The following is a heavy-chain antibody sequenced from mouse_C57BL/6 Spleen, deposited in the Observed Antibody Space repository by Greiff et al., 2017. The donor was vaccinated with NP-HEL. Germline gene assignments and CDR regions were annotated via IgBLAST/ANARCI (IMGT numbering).Heavy chain of an antibody. V-gene: IGHV5-6*01. D-gene: IGHD4-1*01. Sequence: EVQGVESGGDLVKPGGSLKLSCAASGFTFSSYGMSWVRQTPDKRLEWVATISSGGSYTYYPDSVKGRLTISRDNAKNTLYLQMSSLKSEDTAMYYGASVTGHWYFDVWGTGTTVTVSS. CDR3: ASVTGHWYFDV. CDR1: GFTFSSYG. CDR2: ISSGGSYT. J-gene: IGHJ1*03.